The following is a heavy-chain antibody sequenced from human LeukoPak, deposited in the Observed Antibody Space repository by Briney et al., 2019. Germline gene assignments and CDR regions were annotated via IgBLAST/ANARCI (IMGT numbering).Heavy chain of an antibody. J-gene: IGHJ4*02. CDR2: ISYDGSNK. CDR3: AKDSREGAFPRDYGDYYFDY. Sequence: PGGSLRLSCAASGFTFSSYGMHWVRQAPGKGLERVAVISYDGSNKYYADSVKGRFTISRDNSKNTLYLQMNSLRAEDTAVYYCAKDSREGAFPRDYGDYYFDYWGQGTLVTVSS. CDR1: GFTFSSYG. V-gene: IGHV3-30*18. D-gene: IGHD4-17*01.